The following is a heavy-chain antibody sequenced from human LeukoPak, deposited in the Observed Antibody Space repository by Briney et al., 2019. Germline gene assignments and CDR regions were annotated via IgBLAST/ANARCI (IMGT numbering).Heavy chain of an antibody. Sequence: SETLSLTCTVSRGSISSYYWSWIRQPPGKGLEWIGYIYYSGTANYNPSLKSRVTISVDTSKNQFSLRLTSVTAADTAVYYCAAQYSGYVRLDYWGQGTLVTVSS. CDR2: IYYSGTA. CDR1: RGSISSYY. V-gene: IGHV4-59*12. D-gene: IGHD5-12*01. J-gene: IGHJ4*02. CDR3: AAQYSGYVRLDY.